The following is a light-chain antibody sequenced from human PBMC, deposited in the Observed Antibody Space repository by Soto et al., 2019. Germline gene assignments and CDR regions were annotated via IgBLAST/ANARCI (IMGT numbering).Light chain of an antibody. CDR3: QHYKSSWT. Sequence: DIQMTQSPSTLSASVGDRVTITCRASQIIDTWLAWYQQKPGKAPKVLISKVSNLESGVPSRFSGSGSGTEFTLTISSLQPDEFATDYCQHYKSSWTFGQGTKVDIK. V-gene: IGKV1-5*03. CDR2: KVS. J-gene: IGKJ1*01. CDR1: QIIDTW.